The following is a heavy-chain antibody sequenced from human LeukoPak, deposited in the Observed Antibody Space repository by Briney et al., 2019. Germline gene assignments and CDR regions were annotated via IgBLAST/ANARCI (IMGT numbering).Heavy chain of an antibody. V-gene: IGHV1-18*01. D-gene: IGHD3-22*01. CDR1: GYTFTSYG. J-gene: IGHJ6*04. CDR3: ARLDYYDSQGDV. Sequence: ASVKVSCKASGYTFTSYGISWVRQAPGQGLEWMGWISAYNGNTNYAQKLQGRVTMTTDTSTSAACMELRSLRSDDTAVYYCARLDYYDSQGDVWGKGTTVTVSS. CDR2: ISAYNGNT.